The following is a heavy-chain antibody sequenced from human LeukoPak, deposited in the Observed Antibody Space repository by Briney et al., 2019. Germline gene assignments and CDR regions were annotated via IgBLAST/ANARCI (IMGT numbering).Heavy chain of an antibody. D-gene: IGHD3-3*01. V-gene: IGHV1-8*01. Sequence: ASVKVSCKASGYPFTIYDINWVRQAPGQGLEYMGWKNPNTGGTVYAQKFQGRVTMTRDASIGTAYMELSSLRSEDTAIYYCARGAIFGGTPRGYRMDVWGQGTTVTVSS. CDR3: ARGAIFGGTPRGYRMDV. J-gene: IGHJ6*02. CDR1: GYPFTIYD. CDR2: KNPNTGGT.